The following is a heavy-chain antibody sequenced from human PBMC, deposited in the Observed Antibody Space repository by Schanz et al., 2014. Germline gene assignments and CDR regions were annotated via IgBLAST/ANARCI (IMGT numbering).Heavy chain of an antibody. V-gene: IGHV3-66*01. CDR3: AKGMGYGSGGACYDCYYYGLDD. J-gene: IGHJ6*02. Sequence: EVQLVESGGGFVQPGGSLGLSCVVSGFTVSSNHMSWVRQAPGKGLEWVSVIYSGIGAYYADSVKDRFTVSRDNSENTLYRQMNSRSADDTAVFYCAKGMGYGSGGACYDCYYYGLDDWGQGTTVTVSS. CDR1: GFTVSSNH. CDR2: IYSGIGA. D-gene: IGHD2-15*01.